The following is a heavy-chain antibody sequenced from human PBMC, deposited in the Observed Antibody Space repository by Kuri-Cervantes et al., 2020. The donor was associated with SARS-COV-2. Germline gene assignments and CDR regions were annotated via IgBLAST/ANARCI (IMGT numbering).Heavy chain of an antibody. V-gene: IGHV3-53*05. D-gene: IGHD2-2*01. CDR1: GFTVSSNY. CDR2: IYSGGST. CDR3: AKDICSSTSCYTNYFDY. Sequence: GGSLRLSCAASGFTVSSNYMSWVRQAPGKGLEWVSVIYSGGSTYYADSVKGRFTISRDNSKNSLYLQMNSLRAEDTALYYCAKDICSSTSCYTNYFDYWGQGTLVTVSS. J-gene: IGHJ4*02.